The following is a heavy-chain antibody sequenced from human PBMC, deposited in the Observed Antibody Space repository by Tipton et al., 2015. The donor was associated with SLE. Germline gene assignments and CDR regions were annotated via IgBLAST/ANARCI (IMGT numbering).Heavy chain of an antibody. J-gene: IGHJ6*02. Sequence: SLTCAVYGGSFSGYYWNWIRQPPGKGLEWIGEINHSGSTNYNPSLKSRVTISVDTSKNQFSLKLSSVTAADTAVYYCARDALKGMDVWGQGTTVTVSS. CDR1: GGSFSGYY. V-gene: IGHV4-34*01. CDR2: INHSGST. CDR3: ARDALKGMDV.